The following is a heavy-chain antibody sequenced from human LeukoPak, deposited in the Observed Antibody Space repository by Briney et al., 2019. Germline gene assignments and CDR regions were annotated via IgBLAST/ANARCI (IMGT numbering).Heavy chain of an antibody. D-gene: IGHD2-2*02. J-gene: IGHJ5*02. CDR3: AKASVAIPQYCNS. V-gene: IGHV3-23*01. CDR1: GFTFSSYA. CDR2: ISGSGGST. Sequence: GGSLRLSCAASGFTFSSYAMSWVRQAPGKGLEWVSAISGSGGSTYYADSVKGRFTISRDNSKNTLYLQMNSLRAEDTAMYFCAKASVAIPQYCNSWGQGTLVTVSS.